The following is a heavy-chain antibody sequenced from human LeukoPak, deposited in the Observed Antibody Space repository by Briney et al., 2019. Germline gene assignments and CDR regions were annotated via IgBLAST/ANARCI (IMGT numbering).Heavy chain of an antibody. CDR3: ARAQYFDWLSVY. J-gene: IGHJ4*02. CDR2: INPSGGST. Sequence: GASVKVSCKASGYTFTSYYIHWVRQAPGQGLEWMGIINPSGGSTNYAQKFQGRVTMTRDTSTSTVYMELSRLSSDDTAVYYRARAQYFDWLSVYWGQGTLVTVSS. V-gene: IGHV1-46*01. CDR1: GYTFTSYY. D-gene: IGHD3-9*01.